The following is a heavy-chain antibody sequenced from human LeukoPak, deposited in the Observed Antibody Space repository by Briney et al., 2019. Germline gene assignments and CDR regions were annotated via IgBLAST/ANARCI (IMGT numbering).Heavy chain of an antibody. CDR1: GFTFSNYW. CDR2: INSDGSRT. CDR3: ARDGYSSSFYFDY. Sequence: GGSLRLSCAASGFTFSNYWMHWVRQAPGKWLVWVSRINSDGSRTTYADSVKGRFTISRDNAKNTLYLQMNSLRAEDTAVYYCARDGYSSSFYFDYWGQGTLVTVSS. J-gene: IGHJ4*02. V-gene: IGHV3-74*01. D-gene: IGHD6-6*01.